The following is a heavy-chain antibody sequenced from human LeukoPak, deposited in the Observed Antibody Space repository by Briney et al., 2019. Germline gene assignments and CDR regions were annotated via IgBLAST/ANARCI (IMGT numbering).Heavy chain of an antibody. CDR3: ARDRGYGDYLNYFDY. V-gene: IGHV4-59*01. CDR1: GCSISSNY. CDR2: IYYSGST. D-gene: IGHD4-17*01. J-gene: IGHJ4*02. Sequence: SETLSLTCTVSGCSISSNYRSCIRQPPGQGLEWIGYIYYSGSTNSNPSLKSRVTISVDTSKNQFALNLSSVTAADTAVYYCARDRGYGDYLNYFDYWGQGTLVTVSS.